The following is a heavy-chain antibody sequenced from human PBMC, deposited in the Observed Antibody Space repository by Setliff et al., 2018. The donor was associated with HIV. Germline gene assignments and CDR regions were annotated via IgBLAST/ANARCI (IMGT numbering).Heavy chain of an antibody. Sequence: PGGSLRLSCAANGFSFSSYAMSWVRQAPGKGLEWVSGIGGSGGSTYYADSVKGRFTMSRDYSKNTIYLQMSSLRAEDSAVYYCAKSASWDLRGWLHWGQGTLVTV. V-gene: IGHV3-23*01. J-gene: IGHJ4*02. CDR1: GFSFSSYA. CDR3: AKSASWDLRGWLH. CDR2: IGGSGGST. D-gene: IGHD6-19*01.